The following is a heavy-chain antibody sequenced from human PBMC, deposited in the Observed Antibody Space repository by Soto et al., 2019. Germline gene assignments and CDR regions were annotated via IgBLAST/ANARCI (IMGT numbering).Heavy chain of an antibody. CDR3: ARAPPVLADAFRDD. CDR1: SYTFSSYA. D-gene: IGHD3-16*01. J-gene: IGHJ4*02. Sequence: ASVKVSCKTFSYTFSSYAITWVRQAPGQGLEWMGWIRPYNGDTNYAQKLQGRVAMTTDTSTSTAYLELRSLRSDDTAVYYCARAPPVLADAFRDDWGQGTRVTVSS. CDR2: IRPYNGDT. V-gene: IGHV1-18*01.